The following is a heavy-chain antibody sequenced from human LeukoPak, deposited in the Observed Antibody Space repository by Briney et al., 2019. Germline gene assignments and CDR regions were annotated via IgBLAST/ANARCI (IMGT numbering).Heavy chain of an antibody. D-gene: IGHD3-22*01. Sequence: ASVKVSCKASGYTFTGYYMHWVRQAPGQGLEWMGWINPNSGGTNYAQKFQGRVTMTRDTSISTAYMELSRLRSDDTAVYYCARVAVGSLYDSSGYYFPDYWGQGTLVTVSS. CDR1: GYTFTGYY. CDR3: ARVAVGSLYDSSGYYFPDY. J-gene: IGHJ4*02. V-gene: IGHV1-2*02. CDR2: INPNSGGT.